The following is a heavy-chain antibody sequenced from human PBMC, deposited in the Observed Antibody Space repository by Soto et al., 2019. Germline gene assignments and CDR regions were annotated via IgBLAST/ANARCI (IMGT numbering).Heavy chain of an antibody. CDR2: ILNDGSNR. CDR3: ARDDEYSGNGMDG. Sequence: QVQLVEAGGGVVQPGRSLRLSCAASGFTFSNYGMHWVRQAPGKGLEWVAVILNDGSNRYHADSVKDRFTISRDNSKNMLYLQMNSLRAEETAVYYCARDDEYSGNGMDGWGQGTTVTVS. J-gene: IGHJ6*02. D-gene: IGHD3-10*01. V-gene: IGHV3-33*01. CDR1: GFTFSNYG.